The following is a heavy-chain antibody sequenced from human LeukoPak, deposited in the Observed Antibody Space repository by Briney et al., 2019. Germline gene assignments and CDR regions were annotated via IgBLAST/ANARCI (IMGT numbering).Heavy chain of an antibody. CDR3: ARGRGVVRGVIPTYRPGDYMDV. J-gene: IGHJ6*03. V-gene: IGHV3-23*01. Sequence: GGSLRLSCAASGFTFSSYAMSWVRQAPGKGLEWVSAISGSGASTYYADSVKGRFTISRDNSKNSLYLQMNSLRAEDTAVYYCARGRGVVRGVIPTYRPGDYMDVWGKGTTVTVSS. CDR2: ISGSGAST. CDR1: GFTFSSYA. D-gene: IGHD3-10*01.